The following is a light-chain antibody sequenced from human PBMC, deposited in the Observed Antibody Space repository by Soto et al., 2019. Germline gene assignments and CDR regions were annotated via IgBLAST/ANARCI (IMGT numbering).Light chain of an antibody. Sequence: QSVLTQPASVSGXXXXSXXXXXXGXSXXVGSYNSVSWYQQYPGKAPKLMIHDVNNRPSGVSDRFSGSKSGNTASLTISGLQAEDEADYYCSSFTSSTSYVFGSGTKLTVL. CDR3: SSFTSSTSYV. V-gene: IGLV2-14*01. J-gene: IGLJ1*01. CDR1: SXXVGSYNS. CDR2: DVN.